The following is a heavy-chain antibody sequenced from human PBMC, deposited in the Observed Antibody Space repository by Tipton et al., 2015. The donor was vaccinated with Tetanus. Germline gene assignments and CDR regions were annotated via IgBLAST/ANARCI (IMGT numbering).Heavy chain of an antibody. D-gene: IGHD1-26*01. CDR2: IYYSGST. J-gene: IGHJ4*02. V-gene: IGHV4-59*12. CDR1: GGSISSYY. CDR3: ARFTAEWELHGEYYFDY. Sequence: TLSLTCTVSGGSISSYYWSWIRQPPGKGLEWIGYIYYSGSTNYNPSLKSRVTISVDTSKNQFSLKLSSVTAADTAVYYCARFTAEWELHGEYYFDYWGQGTLVTVSS.